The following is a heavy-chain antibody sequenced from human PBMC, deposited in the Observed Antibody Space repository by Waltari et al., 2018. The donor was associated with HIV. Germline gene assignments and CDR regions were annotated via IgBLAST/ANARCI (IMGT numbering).Heavy chain of an antibody. CDR2: INPCMCKT. CDR1: GYTFTTYP. J-gene: IGHJ4*02. D-gene: IGHD2-15*01. V-gene: IGHV1-3*01. Sequence: QVQLVQSGAQVKKPGATLNISCTPSGYTFTTYPVHWLRQTPGQRPEWRGTINPCMCKTQYSGVFQDRVTITRDTSARTVFLALSALRSDDTAVYYCARGAAARGSSISSRLWAYWGQGTPITVST. CDR3: ARGAAARGSSISSRLWAY.